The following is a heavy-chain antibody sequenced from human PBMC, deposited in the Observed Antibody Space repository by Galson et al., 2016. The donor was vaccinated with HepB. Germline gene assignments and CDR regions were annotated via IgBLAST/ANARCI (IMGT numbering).Heavy chain of an antibody. CDR3: AKRHEYCPPVGCSVDS. Sequence: SLRLSCAASGFTFSNRGMHWVRQAPGKGLEWVAADSMDGRRKFYADSVKGRFTISRDNSNNMLFLQMHSLRVDDTAVYYCAKRHEYCPPVGCSVDSWGQGTLVSVSS. J-gene: IGHJ4*02. CDR1: GFTFSNRG. D-gene: IGHD2/OR15-2a*01. V-gene: IGHV3-30*18. CDR2: DSMDGRRK.